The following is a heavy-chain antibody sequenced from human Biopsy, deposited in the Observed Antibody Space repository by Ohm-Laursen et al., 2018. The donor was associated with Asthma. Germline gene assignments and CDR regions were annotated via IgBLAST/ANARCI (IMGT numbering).Heavy chain of an antibody. V-gene: IGHV3-30*18. D-gene: IGHD1-26*01. CDR3: AKELFPGWELRRGPDS. Sequence: SLRLSCSAFGFNFRSYGMHWVRQAPGKRLEWVAVISFDGSNEDYADSVKGRFTISRDNSKNTLFLEMNSLRPEDTAVYYCAKELFPGWELRRGPDSWGQGTLVTVSS. CDR2: ISFDGSNE. CDR1: GFNFRSYG. J-gene: IGHJ4*02.